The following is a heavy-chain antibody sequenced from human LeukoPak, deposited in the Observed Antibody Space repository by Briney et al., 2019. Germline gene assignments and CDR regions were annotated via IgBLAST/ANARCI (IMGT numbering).Heavy chain of an antibody. D-gene: IGHD5-18*01. J-gene: IGHJ4*02. CDR3: ARTGYSYGWGVYYFDY. V-gene: IGHV3-23*01. CDR1: GFTFSSYA. Sequence: GGSLRLSCAASGFTFSSYAMSWVRQAPGKGLEWVSAISGSGGSTYYADSVKGRFTISRDNSKNTLYLQMNSLRTEDTAVYYCARTGYSYGWGVYYFDYWGQGTLVTVSS. CDR2: ISGSGGST.